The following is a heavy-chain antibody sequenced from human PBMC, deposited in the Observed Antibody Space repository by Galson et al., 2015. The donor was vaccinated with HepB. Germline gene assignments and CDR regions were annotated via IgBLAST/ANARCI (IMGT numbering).Heavy chain of an antibody. CDR3: AKRGYSYGNWYFDL. V-gene: IGHV3-23*01. CDR2: IGRGGST. J-gene: IGHJ2*01. CDR1: GFTFRSYD. D-gene: IGHD5-18*01. Sequence: PLRHYCPASGFTFRSYDMHWVRQATGEGLEWVSAIGRGGSTYYADSVKGRFTISRDNSKNTLYLQMNSLRAEDTAVYYCAKRGYSYGNWYFDLWGRGTLVTVSS.